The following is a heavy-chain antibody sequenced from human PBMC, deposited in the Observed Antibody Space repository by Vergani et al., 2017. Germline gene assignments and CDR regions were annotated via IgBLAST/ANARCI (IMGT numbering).Heavy chain of an antibody. D-gene: IGHD3-22*01. Sequence: EVQLLESGGGLVQPGGSLRLSCAASGFTFSSYAMSWVRQAPGKGLEWVGRIKSKTDGGTTDYAAPVKGRFTISRDDSKNTLYLQMNSLKTEDTAVYYCTTDQGYYYDSRGNYWGQGTLVTVSS. CDR1: GFTFSSYA. CDR2: IKSKTDGGTT. CDR3: TTDQGYYYDSRGNY. J-gene: IGHJ4*02. V-gene: IGHV3-15*01.